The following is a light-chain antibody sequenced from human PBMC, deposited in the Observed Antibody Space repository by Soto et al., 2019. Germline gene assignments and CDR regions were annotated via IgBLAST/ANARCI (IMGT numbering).Light chain of an antibody. CDR3: QHYNSYSEA. Sequence: EIALTQSPATLSLSPGERATLSFRASQTVNSNLAWYQQKPGQAPRLLIYGASTRATGIPARFSGSGSGTEFTLTISSLQPDDFATYYCQHYNSYSEAFGQGTKGDIK. V-gene: IGKV3-15*01. CDR1: QTVNSN. CDR2: GAS. J-gene: IGKJ1*01.